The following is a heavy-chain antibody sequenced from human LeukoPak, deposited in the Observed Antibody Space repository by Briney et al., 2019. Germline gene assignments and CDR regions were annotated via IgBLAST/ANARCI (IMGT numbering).Heavy chain of an antibody. D-gene: IGHD4-11*01. V-gene: IGHV3-21*01. CDR1: GFTFSSYS. CDR2: ISSSSSYI. CDR3: ARLGGYSKSFDY. J-gene: IGHJ4*02. Sequence: AGGSLRLSCAASGFTFSSYSMNWVRQAPGKGLEWVSSISSSSSYIYYADSVKGRFTISRDNAKNLLYLQMNSLRAEDTAVYYCARLGGYSKSFDYWGQGTLVTVSS.